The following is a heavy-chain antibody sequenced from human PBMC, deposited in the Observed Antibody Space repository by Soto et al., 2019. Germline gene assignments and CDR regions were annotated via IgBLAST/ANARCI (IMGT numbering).Heavy chain of an antibody. Sequence: EVQLLECGGNLVEPGGSLRLSCVVSEFSFGSYAMSWVCQAPEKGPEWVAILGGDGFTTYYADSVRGAFTISGDKSKSTLFLKINSLRADDTGVSYCAKALRPSLNFFYYMDVWRRGTSVIVSS. CDR2: LGGDGFTT. J-gene: IGHJ6*03. CDR3: AKALRPSLNFFYYMDV. V-gene: IGHV3-23*01. D-gene: IGHD2-2*01. CDR1: EFSFGSYA.